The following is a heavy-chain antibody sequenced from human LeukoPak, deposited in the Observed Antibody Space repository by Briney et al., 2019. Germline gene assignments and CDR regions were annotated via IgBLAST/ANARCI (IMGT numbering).Heavy chain of an antibody. CDR1: GGTFSSYA. Sequence: ASVKVSCKASGGTFSSYAISWVRQAPGQGLEWMGGIIPIFGTANYAQKFQGRVTITADESTSTAYMELSSLRSEDTAVYYCGRDAGYSSGPRYFDYWGQGTLVTVSS. CDR3: GRDAGYSSGPRYFDY. J-gene: IGHJ4*02. V-gene: IGHV1-69*01. CDR2: IIPIFGTA. D-gene: IGHD6-19*01.